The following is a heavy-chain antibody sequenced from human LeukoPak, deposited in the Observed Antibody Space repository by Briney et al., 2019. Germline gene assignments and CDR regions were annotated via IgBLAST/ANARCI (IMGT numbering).Heavy chain of an antibody. J-gene: IGHJ6*02. CDR3: ASENPYGMDV. CDR1: GGSISSYY. V-gene: IGHV4-59*08. CDR2: IYYSGST. Sequence: SETLSLTCTVSGGSISSYYWSWIRQPPGKGLEWIGYIYYSGSTNYNPSLKSRVIISVDTSKNQFSLKLSSVTAADTAVYYCASENPYGMDVWGQGTTVTVSS.